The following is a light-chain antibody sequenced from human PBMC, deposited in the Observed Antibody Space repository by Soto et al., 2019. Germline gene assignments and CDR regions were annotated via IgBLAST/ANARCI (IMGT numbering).Light chain of an antibody. Sequence: EIELPDSAATLSVFPGERATLSCRASQSVSSNLAWYQQKPGQAPRLLIYAASTRATGIPARFSGSGSGTDFTLTISSLQSEDFAVYYCQQDNKWPLTFGGGTKVDIK. J-gene: IGKJ4*01. CDR1: QSVSSN. CDR3: QQDNKWPLT. V-gene: IGKV3-15*01. CDR2: AAS.